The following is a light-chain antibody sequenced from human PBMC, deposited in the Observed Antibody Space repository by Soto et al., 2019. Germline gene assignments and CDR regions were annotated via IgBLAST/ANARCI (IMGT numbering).Light chain of an antibody. V-gene: IGKV1-8*01. CDR3: QQYYSYPLFT. Sequence: AIRMTQSPSSFSASTGDRVTITCRASRSISSYLAWYQQKPGKAPKLLIYAASTLQSGVPSRFSGSGSGTDFTLTISCLQSEDFATYYCQQYYSYPLFTFGSGTKVDIK. CDR1: RSISSY. CDR2: AAS. J-gene: IGKJ3*01.